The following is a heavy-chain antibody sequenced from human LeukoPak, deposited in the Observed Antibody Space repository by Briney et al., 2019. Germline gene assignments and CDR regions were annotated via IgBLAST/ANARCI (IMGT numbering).Heavy chain of an antibody. CDR3: ATVRGYSYGYPFDY. D-gene: IGHD5-18*01. J-gene: IGHJ4*02. Sequence: GGSLRLSCVASGFIFSSYAISWVRQAPGKGLEWVSIISGSGDTTYYAVSVQGRFTISRDNSKNTLYLQMNSLRAEDTAVYHCATVRGYSYGYPFDYWGQGTLVTVSS. V-gene: IGHV3-23*01. CDR1: GFIFSSYA. CDR2: ISGSGDTT.